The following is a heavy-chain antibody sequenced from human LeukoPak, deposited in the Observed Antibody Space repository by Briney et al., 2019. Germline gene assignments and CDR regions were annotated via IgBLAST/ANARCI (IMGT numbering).Heavy chain of an antibody. J-gene: IGHJ5*02. D-gene: IGHD3-10*01. V-gene: IGHV4-39*07. CDR1: GDSISTSNSY. CDR2: IYYSGNT. CDR3: ARGPRFGELLWHWFDP. Sequence: PSETLSLTCTVSGDSISTSNSYWGWIRQPPGKGLEWIGSIYYSGNTYYNPPLKSRVTISEDTSKNQFSLKLRSVTAADTAVYYCARGPRFGELLWHWFDPWGQGTLVTVSS.